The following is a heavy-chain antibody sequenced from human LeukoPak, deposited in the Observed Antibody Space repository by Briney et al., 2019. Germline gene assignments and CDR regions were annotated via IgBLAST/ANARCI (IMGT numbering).Heavy chain of an antibody. V-gene: IGHV3-53*01. Sequence: GGSLRLSCAASGFTVSSNYMSWVRQAPGKGLEWVSVIYSGGSPYYADSVKGRFTISRDNSKNTLYLQMNSLRAEDTAVYYCARVYVDTAMDYFDYWGQGTLVTVSS. CDR2: IYSGGSP. CDR3: ARVYVDTAMDYFDY. J-gene: IGHJ4*02. D-gene: IGHD5-18*01. CDR1: GFTVSSNY.